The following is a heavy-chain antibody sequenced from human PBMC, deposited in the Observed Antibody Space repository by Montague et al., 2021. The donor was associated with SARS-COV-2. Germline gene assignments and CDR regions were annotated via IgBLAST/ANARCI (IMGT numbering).Heavy chain of an antibody. D-gene: IGHD5-12*01. J-gene: IGHJ4*02. CDR1: GASSSNYY. CDR3: ASAPRYSFGFWAY. V-gene: IGHV4-34*01. CDR2: INHSGYT. Sequence: SETLSLTCAVSGASSSNYYWGWIRQSPGKGLEWVGEINHSGYTDYNPSLESRLTISLDSSKKQFSLKMTSVTAADTAIYYCASAPRYSFGFWAYWGQGTLVTVSS.